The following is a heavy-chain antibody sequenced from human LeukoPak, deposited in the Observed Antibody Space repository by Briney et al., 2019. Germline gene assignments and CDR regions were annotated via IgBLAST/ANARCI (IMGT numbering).Heavy chain of an antibody. CDR1: GFAFSNYA. Sequence: GGSLRLSCAASGFAFSNYAMNWVRQTPGKGLEWVSTISSGGSSTYYADSVKGRFTISRDNTKSSLYLQMNSLRVEDMAVYYCARGYCGGDCYGDWGQGTLVTVSS. CDR3: ARGYCGGDCYGD. J-gene: IGHJ1*01. V-gene: IGHV3-21*01. CDR2: ISSGGSST. D-gene: IGHD2-21*02.